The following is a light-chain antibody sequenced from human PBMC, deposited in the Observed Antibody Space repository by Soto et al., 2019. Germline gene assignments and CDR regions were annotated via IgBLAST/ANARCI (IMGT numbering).Light chain of an antibody. CDR2: DAS. J-gene: IGKJ1*01. CDR1: QSVSKW. Sequence: DIQITQSPSTLSASVVARVTMTCRASQSVSKWLAWYQQKPGKAPKLLIYDASTLEDGVPSRFRGSGSGTEFTLSISSLHTDDYATYYCQQYTSYWTFGQGTKV. V-gene: IGKV1-5*01. CDR3: QQYTSYWT.